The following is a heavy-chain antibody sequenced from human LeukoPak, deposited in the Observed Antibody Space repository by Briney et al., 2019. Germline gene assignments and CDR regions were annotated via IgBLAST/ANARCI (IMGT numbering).Heavy chain of an antibody. D-gene: IGHD3-22*01. V-gene: IGHV3-23*01. J-gene: IGHJ4*02. CDR1: GFTFTSSA. CDR2: ISGRSGTT. CDR3: ARHVVAVGFDY. Sequence: GVSLRLSCVASGFTFTSSAMSWVRQAPGKGLEWVSAISGRSGTTYYADSVMGRFTISRDNTNNSLYLQMNSLRAEDTAVYYCARHVVAVGFDYWGQGTLVTVSS.